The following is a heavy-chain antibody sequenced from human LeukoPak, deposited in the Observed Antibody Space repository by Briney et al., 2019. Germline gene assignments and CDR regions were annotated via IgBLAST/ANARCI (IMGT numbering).Heavy chain of an antibody. CDR1: GGSISSYY. CDR3: ARAQNLIVVVPAANSYTSSDWYFDL. D-gene: IGHD2-2*01. J-gene: IGHJ2*01. V-gene: IGHV4-59*12. CDR2: IYYSGST. Sequence: SETLSLTCTVSGGSISSYYWSWIRQPPGKGLEWIGYIYYSGSTNYNPSLKSRVTISVDTSKNQFSLKLSSVTAADTAVYYCARAQNLIVVVPAANSYTSSDWYFDLWGRGTLVTVSS.